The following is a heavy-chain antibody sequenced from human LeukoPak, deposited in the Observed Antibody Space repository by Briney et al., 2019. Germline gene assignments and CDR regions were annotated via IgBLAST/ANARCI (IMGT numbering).Heavy chain of an antibody. V-gene: IGHV3-23*01. CDR2: ISGSGGST. CDR1: GFTFSSYA. D-gene: IGHD6-19*01. Sequence: PGGSLRLSCAAAGFTFSSYAMSWVRQAPGKGLEWVSAISGSGGSTYYADSVKGRFTISRDNSKNTLYLQMNSLRAEDTAVYYCAKKSSRRQWLYRGDYYGMDVWGQGTTVTVSS. CDR3: AKKSSRRQWLYRGDYYGMDV. J-gene: IGHJ6*02.